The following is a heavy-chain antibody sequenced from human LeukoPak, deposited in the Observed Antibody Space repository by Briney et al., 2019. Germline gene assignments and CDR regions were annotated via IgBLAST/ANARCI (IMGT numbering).Heavy chain of an antibody. Sequence: GESLKISCKGSGYSFTSHWIGWVRQMPGKGLEWMGIIYPGDSDTRYSPSFQGQVTISADKSISTAYLQWSSLKASDTAMYYCARRVAVATITHDAFDIWGQGTMVTVSS. J-gene: IGHJ3*02. V-gene: IGHV5-51*01. CDR1: GYSFTSHW. D-gene: IGHD5-12*01. CDR3: ARRVAVATITHDAFDI. CDR2: IYPGDSDT.